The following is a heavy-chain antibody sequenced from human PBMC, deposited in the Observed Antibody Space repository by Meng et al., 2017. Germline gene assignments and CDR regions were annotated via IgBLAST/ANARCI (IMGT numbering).Heavy chain of an antibody. D-gene: IGHD1-26*01. J-gene: IGHJ4*02. CDR3: AREGRVDFDY. CDR1: GYTFTSYA. Sequence: QVQLLQSGFELKKPGASRKVSCKGYGYTFTSYAMNWVRQAPGQGLEWMGWINSNTGNPTYAQGFTGRFVFSLDTSVSTAYLQISSLKAEDTAVYYCAREGRVDFDYWGQGTLVTVSS. CDR2: INSNTGNP. V-gene: IGHV7-4-1*02.